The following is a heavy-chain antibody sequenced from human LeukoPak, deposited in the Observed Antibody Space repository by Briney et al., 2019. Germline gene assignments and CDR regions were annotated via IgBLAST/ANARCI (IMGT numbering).Heavy chain of an antibody. D-gene: IGHD5-12*01. CDR2: IYSDGST. V-gene: IGHV3-53*01. CDR3: AQARSSSGYGPLGLY. Sequence: GGSLRLSCVASGFSVSTNYVSWVRQAPGKGLEWVSVIYSDGSTFYADSVKGRFTISRDSSKNTLYLQMNSLRAEDTAVYYCAQARSSSGYGPLGLYWGQGTLVTVSS. J-gene: IGHJ4*02. CDR1: GFSVSTNY.